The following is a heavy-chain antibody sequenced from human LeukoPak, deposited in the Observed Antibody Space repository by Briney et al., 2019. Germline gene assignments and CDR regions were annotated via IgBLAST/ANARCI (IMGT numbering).Heavy chain of an antibody. J-gene: IGHJ3*02. D-gene: IGHD1-26*01. CDR3: ARDLAPDVVGATSDHGAFDI. V-gene: IGHV1-18*01. CDR1: GYTFTSYG. Sequence: GASVKVSCKASGYTFTSYGISWVRQAPGQGLEWMGWISAYNGNTNYAQKLQGRVTMTTDTSTSTAYMELRSLRSDDTAVYYCARDLAPDVVGATSDHGAFDIWGQGTMVTVSS. CDR2: ISAYNGNT.